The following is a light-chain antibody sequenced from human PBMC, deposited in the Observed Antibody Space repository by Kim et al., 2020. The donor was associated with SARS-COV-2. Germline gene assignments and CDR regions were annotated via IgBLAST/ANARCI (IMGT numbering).Light chain of an antibody. J-gene: IGLJ3*02. CDR1: RSDIGGYNF. V-gene: IGLV2-14*03. Sequence: GQSITISCTGTRSDIGGYNFVSWFQQHPDTAPKLMIYGVSKRPSGVSNRFSGSKSGNTASLTISGLQAEDEADYYCTSYTTTITWVFGGGTQLTVL. CDR2: GVS. CDR3: TSYTTTITWV.